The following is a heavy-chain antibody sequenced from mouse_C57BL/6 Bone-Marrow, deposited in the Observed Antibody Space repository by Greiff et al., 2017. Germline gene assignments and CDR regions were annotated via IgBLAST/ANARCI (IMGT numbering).Heavy chain of an antibody. V-gene: IGHV1-76*01. Sequence: QVQLQQSGAELVRPGASVKLSCKASGYTFTDYYINWVKQRPGQGLEWIARIYPGSGNTYYNEKFKGKATLTAEKSSSTAYMQLSSLTSEDSAVXFCARNDGYYFDYWGQGTTLTVSS. CDR1: GYTFTDYY. CDR3: ARNDGYYFDY. D-gene: IGHD2-3*01. J-gene: IGHJ2*01. CDR2: IYPGSGNT.